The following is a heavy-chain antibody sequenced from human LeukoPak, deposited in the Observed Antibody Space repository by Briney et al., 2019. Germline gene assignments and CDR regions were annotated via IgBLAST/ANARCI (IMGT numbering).Heavy chain of an antibody. Sequence: PSETLSLTCTVSGGPISSYYWSWIRQPAGKGLEWIGRIYSSGDTNYNPSLKSRVTMSIDTSKKQFSLNLSSVTAADTAVYYCAAYQQQLAFDYWGQGTLVTVSS. J-gene: IGHJ4*02. CDR2: IYSSGDT. CDR1: GGPISSYY. V-gene: IGHV4-4*07. CDR3: AAYQQQLAFDY. D-gene: IGHD6-13*01.